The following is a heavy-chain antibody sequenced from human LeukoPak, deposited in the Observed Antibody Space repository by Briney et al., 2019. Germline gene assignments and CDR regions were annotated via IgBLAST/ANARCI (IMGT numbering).Heavy chain of an antibody. Sequence: GESLKISCKGSGYSFTSYWIGWVRRMPGKGLEWMVIIYSGDSDTRYSPSFQGQVTISADKSISTAYLQWSSLTASDTAMYYCARHRGIAVEAVDIWGQGTMVTVSS. CDR3: ARHRGIAVEAVDI. CDR1: GYSFTSYW. J-gene: IGHJ3*02. V-gene: IGHV5-51*01. CDR2: IYSGDSDT. D-gene: IGHD6-19*01.